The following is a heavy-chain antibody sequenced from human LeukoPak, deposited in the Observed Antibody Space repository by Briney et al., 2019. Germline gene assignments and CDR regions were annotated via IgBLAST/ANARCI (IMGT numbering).Heavy chain of an antibody. V-gene: IGHV1-69*13. CDR3: ARSGGNTAMVRILDYYFDY. D-gene: IGHD5-18*01. J-gene: IGHJ4*02. CDR1: GGTFSSYA. Sequence: GASVKVSCKASGGTFSSYAISWVRQAPGQGLEWMGGIIPIFGTANYAQEFQGRVTITADESTSTAYMELSSLRSEDTAVYYCARSGGNTAMVRILDYYFDYWGQGTLVTVSS. CDR2: IIPIFGTA.